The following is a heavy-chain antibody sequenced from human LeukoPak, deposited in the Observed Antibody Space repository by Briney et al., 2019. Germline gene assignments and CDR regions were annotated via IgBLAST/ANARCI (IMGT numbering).Heavy chain of an antibody. V-gene: IGHV1-69*13. CDR1: GGTFSSYA. CDR3: ASTDSSGYNYMDV. D-gene: IGHD3-22*01. CDR2: IIPIFGTA. J-gene: IGHJ6*03. Sequence: ASVTVSFKASGGTFSSYAISWVRQAPGQGLEWMGGIIPIFGTANYAQKFQGRVTITADESTSTAYMELSSLRSEDTAVYYCASTDSSGYNYMDVWGKGTTVTISS.